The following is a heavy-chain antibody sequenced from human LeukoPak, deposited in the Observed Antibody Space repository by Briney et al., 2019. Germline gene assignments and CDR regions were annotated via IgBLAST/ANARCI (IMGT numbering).Heavy chain of an antibody. CDR1: GGSISSTTYY. CDR2: IYYSGST. D-gene: IGHD4-17*01. V-gene: IGHV4-61*05. J-gene: IGHJ4*02. Sequence: PSETLSLTCTVSGGSISSTTYYWGWIRQPPGKGLEWIGYIYYSGSTNYNPSLKSRVTISVDTSKNQFSLKLSSVTAADTAVYYCARLLNGDYGDYWGQGTLVTVSS. CDR3: ARLLNGDYGDY.